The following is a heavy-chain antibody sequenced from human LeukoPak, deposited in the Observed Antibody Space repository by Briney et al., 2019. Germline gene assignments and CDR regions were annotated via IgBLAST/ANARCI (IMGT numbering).Heavy chain of an antibody. D-gene: IGHD4-23*01. V-gene: IGHV1-69*05. J-gene: IGHJ4*02. CDR2: IIPIFGTA. CDR1: GGTFSSYA. Sequence: SVKVSCKASGGTFSSYAIIWVRQAPGQGLEWMGGIIPIFGTANYAQKFQGRVTITTDESTSTAYMELSSLRSEDTAVYYCARGYYGGKPNYFDYWGQGTLVTVSS. CDR3: ARGYYGGKPNYFDY.